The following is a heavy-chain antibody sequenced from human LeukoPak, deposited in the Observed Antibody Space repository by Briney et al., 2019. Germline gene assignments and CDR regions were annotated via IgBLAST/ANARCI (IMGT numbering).Heavy chain of an antibody. D-gene: IGHD4-17*01. J-gene: IGHJ4*02. CDR1: GFTVSSNY. V-gene: IGHV3-53*01. CDR2: FYSGDRT. Sequence: GGSLRLSCAASGFTVSSNYMNWVRQAPGKGLEWVSVFYSGDRTYYADSVKGRFTISRDNPKNTLYLQMNTLRVEDTAVYFCARVDPMTTVPYFDYWGQGTLVTVSS. CDR3: ARVDPMTTVPYFDY.